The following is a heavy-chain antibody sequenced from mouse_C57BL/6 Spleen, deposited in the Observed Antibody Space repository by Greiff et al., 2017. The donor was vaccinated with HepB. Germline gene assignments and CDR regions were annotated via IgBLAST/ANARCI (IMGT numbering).Heavy chain of an antibody. Sequence: EVKLVESVAELVRPGASVKLSCTASGFNIKNTYMHWVKQRPEQGLEWIGRIDPANGNTKYAPKFQGKATITADTSSNTAYLQLSSLTSEDTAIYYCARKENGYYGYFDVWGTGTTVTVSS. V-gene: IGHV14-3*01. CDR3: ARKENGYYGYFDV. CDR2: IDPANGNT. J-gene: IGHJ1*03. CDR1: GFNIKNTY.